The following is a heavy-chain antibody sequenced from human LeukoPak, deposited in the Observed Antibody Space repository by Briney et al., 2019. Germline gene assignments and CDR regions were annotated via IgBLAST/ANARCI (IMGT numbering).Heavy chain of an antibody. J-gene: IGHJ4*02. CDR1: GFIFSNYN. D-gene: IGHD4-11*01. CDR3: ARATTAKRGSEGY. CDR2: ISSSGSYI. Sequence: GGSLRLSCAASGFIFSNYNMNWVRQAPGKGLEWVSFISSSGSYIYFADSVNGRFTISRDNAKNPLFLQMNSLRAEDTGLYYCARATTAKRGSEGYWGRGTLVTVSS. V-gene: IGHV3-21*01.